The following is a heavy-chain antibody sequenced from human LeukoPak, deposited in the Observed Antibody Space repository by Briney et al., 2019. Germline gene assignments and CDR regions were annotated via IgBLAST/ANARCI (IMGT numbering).Heavy chain of an antibody. V-gene: IGHV3-66*01. CDR1: GFAVSSNY. CDR3: ARGQLVPFDY. CDR2: IYSGGST. D-gene: IGHD6-13*01. J-gene: IGHJ4*02. Sequence: GGSLRLSCAASGFAVSSNYMSWVRQAPGKGLEWVSVIYSGGSTYYADSVKGRFTISRDNSKNTLYLQMNSLRAEDTAVYYCARGQLVPFDYWARDPWSPSPQ.